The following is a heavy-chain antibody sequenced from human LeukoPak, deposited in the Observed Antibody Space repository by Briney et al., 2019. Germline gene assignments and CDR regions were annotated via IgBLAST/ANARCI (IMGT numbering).Heavy chain of an antibody. CDR1: GYTFTPYN. V-gene: IGHV1-18*01. CDR3: ASLKNYYDTSGYLVTDAFDI. J-gene: IGHJ3*02. Sequence: ASVKVSCKASGYTFTPYNINWVRQAPGQGLKWMGWISGYNGNTNYAQKLQGRVTMTTDTSTSTAYMELRSLKSDDTAVYYCASLKNYYDTSGYLVTDAFDIWGQGTMVTVSS. CDR2: ISGYNGNT. D-gene: IGHD3-22*01.